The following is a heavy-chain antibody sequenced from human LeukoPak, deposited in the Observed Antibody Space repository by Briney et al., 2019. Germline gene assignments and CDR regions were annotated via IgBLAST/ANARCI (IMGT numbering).Heavy chain of an antibody. CDR2: IYYSGST. CDR1: GGSISSSSYY. CDR3: ARVHDNLWGSYRYFDN. D-gene: IGHD3-16*02. J-gene: IGHJ4*02. V-gene: IGHV4-39*07. Sequence: SETLSLTCTVSGGSISSSSYYWGWIRQPPGKGLEWIGSIYYSGSTYYNPSLKSRVTISVDTSKNQFSLKLTSVTAADTAVYYCARVHDNLWGSYRYFDNWGQGTLVTVSS.